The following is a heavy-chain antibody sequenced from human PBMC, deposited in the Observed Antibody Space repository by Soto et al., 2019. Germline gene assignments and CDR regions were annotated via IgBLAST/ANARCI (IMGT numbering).Heavy chain of an antibody. CDR2: ISSSSSYI. D-gene: IGHD6-6*01. CDR3: ARKMSAYSSSPNWFDP. V-gene: IGHV3-21*01. CDR1: GFTFSSYS. Sequence: GGSLRLSCAASGFTFSSYSMNWVRQAPGKGLEWVSSISSSSSYIYYADSVKGRFTISGDNAKNSLYLQMNSLRAEDTAVYYCARKMSAYSSSPNWFDPWGQGTLVTVSS. J-gene: IGHJ5*02.